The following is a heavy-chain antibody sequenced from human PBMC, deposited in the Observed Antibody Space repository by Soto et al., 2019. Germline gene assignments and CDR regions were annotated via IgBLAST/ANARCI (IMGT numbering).Heavy chain of an antibody. D-gene: IGHD1-26*01. CDR1: GDSMTKYY. J-gene: IGHJ4*02. CDR2: IYTSGST. Sequence: QVQLQESGPGLVKPSETLSLTCTVSGDSMTKYYWSWIRQPAGKGLEWIGRIYTSGSTNYNPSLKSRVTMSIDTSNNHFSLKLKSVTAGDPAVYYCARTVGAAYYFDFWGQGALVTVSS. V-gene: IGHV4-4*07. CDR3: ARTVGAAYYFDF.